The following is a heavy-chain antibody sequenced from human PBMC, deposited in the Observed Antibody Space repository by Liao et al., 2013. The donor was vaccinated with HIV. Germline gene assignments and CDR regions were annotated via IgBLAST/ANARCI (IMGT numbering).Heavy chain of an antibody. J-gene: IGHJ4*02. CDR3: GRAPYNRPLDL. CDR2: INYQGGI. Sequence: QVQLQQWGAGLLRPSETLSLTCGVYGGSFSGYYGGVDPADPTRRGWSGLGSINYQGGIAYNPSLESRVTMSVDMSKNQFSLKLHYVTAADTAVYYCGRAPYNRPLDLWGQGTLVTVSS. CDR1: GGSFSGYY. V-gene: IGHV4-34*01. D-gene: IGHD5-24*01.